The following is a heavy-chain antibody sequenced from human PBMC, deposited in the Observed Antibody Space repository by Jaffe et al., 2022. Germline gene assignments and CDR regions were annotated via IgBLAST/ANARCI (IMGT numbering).Heavy chain of an antibody. CDR3: ARDHMTTVTIGEVDAFDI. CDR2: IYTSGST. J-gene: IGHJ3*02. CDR1: GGSISSGSYY. Sequence: QVQLQESGPGLVKPSQTLSLTCTVSGGSISSGSYYWSWIRQPAGKGLEWIGRIYTSGSTNYNPSLKSRVTISVDTSKNQFSLKLSSVTAADTAVYYCARDHMTTVTIGEVDAFDIWGQGTMVTVSS. D-gene: IGHD4-17*01. V-gene: IGHV4-61*02.